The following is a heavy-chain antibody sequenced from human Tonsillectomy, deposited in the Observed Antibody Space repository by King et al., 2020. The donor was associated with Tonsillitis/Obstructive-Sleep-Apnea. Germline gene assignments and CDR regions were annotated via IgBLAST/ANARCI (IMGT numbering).Heavy chain of an antibody. CDR3: ARDARMTTVTTNWFDL. CDR2: IYHNGGT. V-gene: IGHV4-4*02. CDR1: GDSISSSNW. Sequence: QLQESGPGLVKPSGTLSLTCAVSGDSISSSNWWSWVRQPPGKGLEWIGDIYHNGGTTYNPSLKSRVTISVDKSKNHFSLKLGSVTAADTAVYYCARDARMTTVTTNWFDLWGQGTLVTVSS. J-gene: IGHJ5*02. D-gene: IGHD4-11*01.